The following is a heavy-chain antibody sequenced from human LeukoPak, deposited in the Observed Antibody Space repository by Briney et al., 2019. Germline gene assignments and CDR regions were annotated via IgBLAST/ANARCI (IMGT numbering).Heavy chain of an antibody. Sequence: ASVKVSCKASGGTFSSYAISWVRQAPGQGLEWMRGIIPIFGTANYAQKFQGRVTITADESTSTAYMELSSLRSEDTAVYYCARELRGYSYGPPWHYGMDVWGKGTTVTVSS. CDR2: IIPIFGTA. CDR3: ARELRGYSYGPPWHYGMDV. J-gene: IGHJ6*04. D-gene: IGHD5-18*01. V-gene: IGHV1-69*13. CDR1: GGTFSSYA.